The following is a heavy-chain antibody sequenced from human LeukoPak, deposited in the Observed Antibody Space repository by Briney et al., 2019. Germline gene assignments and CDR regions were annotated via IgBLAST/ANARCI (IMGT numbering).Heavy chain of an antibody. J-gene: IGHJ5*02. CDR3: ARSQVDTAMVPLSWFDP. D-gene: IGHD5-18*01. CDR2: IYHSGST. V-gene: IGHV4-4*02. CDR1: GGSISSSNW. Sequence: PSETLSLTCAVSGGSISSSNWWSWVRQPPGKGLEWIGEIYHSGSTNYNPSLKSRVTISVDKSKNQFSLKLSSVTAADTAVYYCARSQVDTAMVPLSWFDPWGQGTLVTVSS.